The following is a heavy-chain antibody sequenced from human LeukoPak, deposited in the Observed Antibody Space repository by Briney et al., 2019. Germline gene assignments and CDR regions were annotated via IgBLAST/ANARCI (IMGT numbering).Heavy chain of an antibody. J-gene: IGHJ6*02. CDR1: GFTFDDYA. V-gene: IGHV3-9*01. Sequence: GGSLRLSCAASGFTFDDYAMHWARQAPGKGLEWVSGISWNSGSIGYADSVKGRFTISRDNAKNSLYLQMNSLRAEDTALYYCAKDMGCSSTSCYYYYYYGMDVWGQGTTVTVSS. CDR3: AKDMGCSSTSCYYYYYYGMDV. CDR2: ISWNSGSI. D-gene: IGHD2-2*01.